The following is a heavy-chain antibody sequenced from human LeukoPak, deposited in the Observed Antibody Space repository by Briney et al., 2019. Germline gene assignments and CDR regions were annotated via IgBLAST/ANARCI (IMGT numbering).Heavy chain of an antibody. Sequence: SETLSLTCAVYGGSFSGYYWSWIRQPPGKGLEWIGEINHSGSTNYNPSLKSRVTISVDTSKNQFSLKLSSVTAADTAVYYCAGVRRGSGSRRNAFDIWGQGTMVTVSS. CDR2: INHSGST. CDR3: AGVRRGSGSRRNAFDI. J-gene: IGHJ3*02. D-gene: IGHD1-26*01. V-gene: IGHV4-34*01. CDR1: GGSFSGYY.